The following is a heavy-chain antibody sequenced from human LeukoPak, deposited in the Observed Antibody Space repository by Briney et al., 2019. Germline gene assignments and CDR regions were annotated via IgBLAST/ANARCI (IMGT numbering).Heavy chain of an antibody. CDR2: ISYSGTT. V-gene: IGHV4-39*02. D-gene: IGHD3-3*01. CDR1: GASISSSRYY. CDR3: AREDFGVVKDAFDI. Sequence: SETLSLTCTVSGASISSSRYYWGWIRQPPGKGLEWIGSISYSGTTYHNPSLKSRITISVDTSKNQFSLKLSSVTAADTAVYYCAREDFGVVKDAFDIWGQGTMVTVSS. J-gene: IGHJ3*02.